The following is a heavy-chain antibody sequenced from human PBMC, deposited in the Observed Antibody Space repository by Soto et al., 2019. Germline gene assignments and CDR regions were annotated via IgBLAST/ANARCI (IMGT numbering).Heavy chain of an antibody. Sequence: GGSMRLSCAASGFTFSNYDMTWVRQATGKGLVWVSRISGDGSSTSYADAVRGRFTISRDNAKNTLYLQMNSLRAEDTALYYCARPRYDGSGTPFDHWGQGALVTVSS. V-gene: IGHV3-74*01. CDR1: GFTFSNYD. CDR3: ARPRYDGSGTPFDH. J-gene: IGHJ4*02. CDR2: ISGDGSST. D-gene: IGHD3-22*01.